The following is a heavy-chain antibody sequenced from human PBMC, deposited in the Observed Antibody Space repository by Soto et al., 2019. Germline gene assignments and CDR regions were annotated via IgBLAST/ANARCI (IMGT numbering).Heavy chain of an antibody. Sequence: EVQLVESGGGLVQPGGSLRLSCTASGFTFSDSWMTWVRQAPGKGLEWVARIKPDESEKKYADSVKGRFSISRDNAKYSMYLQMDSLRGEDTAVYYCVRGGSNYASWGQGPLVTVSS. V-gene: IGHV3-7*01. D-gene: IGHD4-4*01. CDR3: VRGGSNYAS. CDR1: GFTFSDSW. CDR2: IKPDESEK. J-gene: IGHJ5*02.